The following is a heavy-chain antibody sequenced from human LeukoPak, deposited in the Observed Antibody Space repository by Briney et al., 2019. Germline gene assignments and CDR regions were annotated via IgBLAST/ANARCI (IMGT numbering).Heavy chain of an antibody. Sequence: QPGGSLRLSCAASGFTFSSYAMSWVRQAPGKGLECVSAISGSGGSTYYADSVKGRFTISRDNSKNTLYLQMNSLRAEDTAVYYCAKDPPIVVVVAATRWVDYWGQGTLVTVSS. CDR1: GFTFSSYA. D-gene: IGHD2-15*01. CDR3: AKDPPIVVVVAATRWVDY. CDR2: ISGSGGST. V-gene: IGHV3-23*01. J-gene: IGHJ4*02.